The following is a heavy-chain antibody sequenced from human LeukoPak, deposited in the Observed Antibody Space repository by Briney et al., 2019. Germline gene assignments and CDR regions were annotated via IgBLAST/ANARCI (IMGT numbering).Heavy chain of an antibody. CDR3: ARCSGGRCYPLYAMDV. V-gene: IGHV3-21*01. Sequence: GGSLRLSCAASGFTFSSHSMNWVRQAPGKGLEWVSIISSSSDSIKYADSVKGRFTISRDNAKSSLYLQMNSLRVEDTAMYYCARCSGGRCYPLYAMDVWGQGTVVTVSS. CDR2: ISSSSDSI. CDR1: GFTFSSHS. J-gene: IGHJ6*02. D-gene: IGHD2-15*01.